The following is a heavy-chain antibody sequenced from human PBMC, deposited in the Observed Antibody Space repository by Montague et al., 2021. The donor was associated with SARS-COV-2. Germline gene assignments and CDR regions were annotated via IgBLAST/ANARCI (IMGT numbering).Heavy chain of an antibody. J-gene: IGHJ4*02. CDR2: INHSGST. V-gene: IGHV4-34*01. CDR3: ARGRTNNIGMVATGLDY. CDR1: GGSFSGYY. D-gene: IGHD5-12*01. Sequence: SETLSLTCAVYGGSFSGYYWNWIRQPPGKGLEWIGEINHSGSTNYNPSLKSRVTISVDTSNNQFSLKLTSVTAADTAVYYCARGRTNNIGMVATGLDYWGQGTPVTVSS.